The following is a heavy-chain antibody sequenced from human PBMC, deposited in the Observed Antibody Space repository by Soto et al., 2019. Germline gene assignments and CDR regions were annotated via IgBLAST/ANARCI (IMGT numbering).Heavy chain of an antibody. J-gene: IGHJ4*02. D-gene: IGHD3-10*01. CDR3: TTAEVRLLWFGEFSY. CDR1: GFTFSNAW. V-gene: IGHV3-15*01. CDR2: IKSKTDGGTT. Sequence: PGGSPRLSCAASGFTFSNAWMSWVRQAPGKGLEWVGRIKSKTDGGTTDYAAPVKGRFTISRDDSKNTLYLQMNSLKTEDTAVYYCTTAEVRLLWFGEFSYWGQGTLVTVSS.